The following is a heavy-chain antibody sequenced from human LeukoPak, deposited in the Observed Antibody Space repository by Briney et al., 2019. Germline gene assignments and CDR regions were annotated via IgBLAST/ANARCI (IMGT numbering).Heavy chain of an antibody. CDR3: ARVDGGSGSYYISAMWYYYGMDV. V-gene: IGHV3-48*03. CDR2: ISSSGSTI. Sequence: PGGSLRLSCAASGFTFSSYEMNWVRQAPGKGLEWVSYISSSGSTIYYADSVKGRFTISRDNAKNSLYLQMNSLRAEDTAVYYCARVDGGSGSYYISAMWYYYGMDVWGQGTTVTVSS. J-gene: IGHJ6*02. CDR1: GFTFSSYE. D-gene: IGHD3-10*01.